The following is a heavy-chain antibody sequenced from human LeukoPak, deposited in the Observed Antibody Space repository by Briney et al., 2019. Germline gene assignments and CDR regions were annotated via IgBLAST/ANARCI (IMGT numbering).Heavy chain of an antibody. CDR1: GFTFDDYG. CDR3: ARVGCSGGSCYSFSYYFDY. Sequence: GRSLRLSCVASGFTFDDYGMSWVRQAPGKGLEWVSGINWNGGSTGYADSVKGRFTISRDNAKNSLYLQMNSLRAEDTALYYCARVGCSGGSCYSFSYYFDYWGQGTLVTVSS. CDR2: INWNGGST. J-gene: IGHJ4*02. D-gene: IGHD2-15*01. V-gene: IGHV3-20*04.